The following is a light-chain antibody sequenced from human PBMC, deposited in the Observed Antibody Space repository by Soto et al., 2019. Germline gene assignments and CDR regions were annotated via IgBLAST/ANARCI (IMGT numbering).Light chain of an antibody. CDR2: GAS. CDR1: QSVSSN. J-gene: IGKJ1*01. V-gene: IGKV3-15*01. Sequence: EIVMTQSPATLSVSPGERATLSCRASQSVSSNLAWYQQKPGQAPRLLIYGASTRATGIPARFSGSVSGTEFTLNISSLHSEDFAVYYCQQYNNWPLWTFGQGTKVEI. CDR3: QQYNNWPLWT.